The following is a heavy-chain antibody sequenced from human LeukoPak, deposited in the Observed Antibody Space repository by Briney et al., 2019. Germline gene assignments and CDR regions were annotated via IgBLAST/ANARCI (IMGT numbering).Heavy chain of an antibody. CDR2: IHTSGST. Sequence: SETLSITCTVSSGPISSYHWSSLRQPAGKGLEWIGRIHTSGSTNYNPSLKSRVTMSLDTSKNQFSLKLSSVTAPDTAVYYCHMYYYDSRGYYLVYWGQGTLVTVSS. CDR3: HMYYYDSRGYYLVY. CDR1: SGPISSYH. V-gene: IGHV4-4*07. J-gene: IGHJ4*02. D-gene: IGHD3-22*01.